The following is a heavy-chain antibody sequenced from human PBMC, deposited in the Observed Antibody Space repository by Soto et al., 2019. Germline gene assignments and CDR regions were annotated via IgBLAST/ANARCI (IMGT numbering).Heavy chain of an antibody. CDR2: TYYRSKWYS. J-gene: IGHJ6*02. CDR3: ARVTETEPFDYYYYYGMDV. D-gene: IGHD4-4*01. CDR1: GDGVSSNSSA. V-gene: IGHV6-1*01. Sequence: QTLSLTSAIAGDGVSSNSSAWNWIRQSPSRGLEWLGRTYYRSKWYSDYAVSVKSRITINPDTSKNQFSLQLNSVTPEDTAVYYCARVTETEPFDYYYYYGMDVWGQGTTVTVSS.